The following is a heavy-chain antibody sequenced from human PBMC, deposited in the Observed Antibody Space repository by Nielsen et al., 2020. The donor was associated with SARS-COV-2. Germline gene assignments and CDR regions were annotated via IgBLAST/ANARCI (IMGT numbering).Heavy chain of an antibody. CDR3: ARGSSYSTNWFDP. CDR2: IYYSGST. D-gene: IGHD1-26*01. V-gene: IGHV4-59*01. Sequence: GSLRLSCTVSGGSISSYYWSWIRQPPGKGLEWIGYIYYSGSTNYNPSLKSRVTISVDTSKNQFSLKLSSVTAADTAVYYCARGSSYSTNWFDPWGQGTLVTVSS. CDR1: GGSISSYY. J-gene: IGHJ5*02.